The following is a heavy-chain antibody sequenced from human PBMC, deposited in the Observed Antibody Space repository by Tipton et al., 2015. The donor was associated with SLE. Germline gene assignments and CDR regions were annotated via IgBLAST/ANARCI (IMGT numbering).Heavy chain of an antibody. V-gene: IGHV4-39*07. CDR3: ARDPGTMISDAFDI. CDR1: GGSISSSSYD. Sequence: TLSLTCTVSGGSISSSSYDWGWIRQTPGKGLEWIGTIYYSGSTYYNPSLKSRVTISVDTSKNQFSLTLSSVTAADTAVYYCARDPGTMISDAFDIWGQGTIVTVSS. J-gene: IGHJ3*02. D-gene: IGHD3-22*01. CDR2: IYYSGST.